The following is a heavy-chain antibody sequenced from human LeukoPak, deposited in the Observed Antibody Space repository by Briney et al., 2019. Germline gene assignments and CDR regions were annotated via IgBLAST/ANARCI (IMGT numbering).Heavy chain of an antibody. D-gene: IGHD2-15*01. V-gene: IGHV4-59*01. CDR1: GGSIRSYY. CDR3: ARVAATADYFDY. Sequence: SETLSLTCTVSGGSIRSYYWSWIRRLPGKGLEWIGYIYSSGSTNYNPSLKRRVTISVDTSKNQFSLRLTSVTAADAAVFYCARVAATADYFDYWGQGTLVTVSS. J-gene: IGHJ4*02. CDR2: IYSSGST.